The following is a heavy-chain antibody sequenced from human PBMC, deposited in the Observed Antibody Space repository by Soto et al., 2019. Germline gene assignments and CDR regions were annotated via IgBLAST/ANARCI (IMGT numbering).Heavy chain of an antibody. CDR2: ISSSSSYI. Sequence: EVQLVESGGGLVKPGGSLRLSCAVSGFTFSSYSMNWVHQAPGKGLEWVSSISSSSSYIYYADSVKGRFTISRDNAKNSLYLQVNSLRAEDTAVYYCAREGIAAALDYWGQGTLVTVSS. CDR3: AREGIAAALDY. V-gene: IGHV3-21*01. CDR1: GFTFSSYS. D-gene: IGHD6-13*01. J-gene: IGHJ4*02.